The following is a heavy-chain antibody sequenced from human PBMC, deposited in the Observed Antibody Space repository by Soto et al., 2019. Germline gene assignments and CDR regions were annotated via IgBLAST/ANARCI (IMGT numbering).Heavy chain of an antibody. CDR1: GDSVSGNSAA. J-gene: IGHJ4*02. V-gene: IGHV6-1*01. CDR2: TYYRSRWYN. CDR3: AREFPYYLSSDSYLDY. Sequence: SQTLSLTCVISGDSVSGNSAAWNWIRQSPSRVLEWLGRTYYRSRWYNDYAVSVKSRITVTPDTSKHQFSLHLNSVTPEDPAVYYCAREFPYYLSSDSYLDYWGQGALVTVAS. D-gene: IGHD3-16*01.